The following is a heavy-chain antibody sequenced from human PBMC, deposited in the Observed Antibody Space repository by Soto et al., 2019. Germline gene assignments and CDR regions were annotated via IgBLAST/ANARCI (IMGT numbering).Heavy chain of an antibody. CDR1: GFTFSSYA. V-gene: IGHV3-30-3*02. CDR2: ISYDGSNK. CDR3: AKPTFLESYYYYGMDV. J-gene: IGHJ6*02. D-gene: IGHD1-1*01. Sequence: GGSLRLSCAASGFTFSSYAMHWVRQAPGKGLEWVAVISYDGSNKYYADSVKGRFTISRDNSKNTLYLQMNSLRAEDTAVYYCAKPTFLESYYYYGMDVWGQGTTVTVSS.